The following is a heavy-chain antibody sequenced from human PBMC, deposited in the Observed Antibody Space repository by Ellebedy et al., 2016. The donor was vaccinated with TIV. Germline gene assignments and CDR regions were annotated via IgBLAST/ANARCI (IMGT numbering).Heavy chain of an antibody. V-gene: IGHV1-24*01. CDR2: FDPEDGET. J-gene: IGHJ4*02. CDR3: AINLHSTFWSGYYEAYYFDY. CDR1: GYTLTELS. Sequence: ASVKVSXKVSGYTLTELSMHWVRQAPGKGLEWMGGFDPEDGETIYAQKFQGRVTMTEDTSTDTAYMELSSLRSEDTAVYYCAINLHSTFWSGYYEAYYFDYWGQGTLVTVSS. D-gene: IGHD3-3*01.